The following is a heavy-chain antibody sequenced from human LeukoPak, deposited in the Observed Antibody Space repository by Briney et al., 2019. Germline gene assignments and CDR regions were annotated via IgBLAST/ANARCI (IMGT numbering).Heavy chain of an antibody. CDR3: AKDQTRGYGGNHAFDI. Sequence: GGSLRLSCAASGFTFSSYGMHWVRQAPGKGLEWVAFIRYDGSNKYYADSVKGRFTISRDNSKNTLYLQMNSLRAEDTAVYYCAKDQTRGYGGNHAFDIWGQGTMVTVSS. D-gene: IGHD4-23*01. J-gene: IGHJ3*02. CDR2: IRYDGSNK. V-gene: IGHV3-30*02. CDR1: GFTFSSYG.